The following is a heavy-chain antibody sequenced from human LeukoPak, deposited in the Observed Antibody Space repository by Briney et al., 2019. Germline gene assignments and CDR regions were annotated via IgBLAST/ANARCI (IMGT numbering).Heavy chain of an antibody. V-gene: IGHV3-23*01. Sequence: GGSLRLSCAASGFIFGGYAMHWVRQAPGKGLEWVSAISGSGGSTYYADSVKGRFTISRDNSKNTLYLQMNSLRAEDTAVYYCAKIPIAVVRGIENYWGQGTLVTVSS. J-gene: IGHJ4*02. CDR3: AKIPIAVVRGIENY. D-gene: IGHD6-19*01. CDR2: ISGSGGST. CDR1: GFIFGGYA.